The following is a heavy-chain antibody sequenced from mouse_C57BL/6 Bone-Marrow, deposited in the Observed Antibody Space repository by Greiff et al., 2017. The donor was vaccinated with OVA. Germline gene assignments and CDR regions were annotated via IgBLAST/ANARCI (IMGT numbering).Heavy chain of an antibody. CDR3: ARINYWYCDG. V-gene: IGHV5-17*01. CDR2: ISSGSSTI. CDR1: GFTFSDYG. Sequence: EVMLVESGGGLVKPGGSLTLSCAASGFTFSDYGMHWVRQAPEKGLEWVAYISSGSSTIYYAHTVKGRFTISRNNAKNTLFLQMTSLRSEDTAIYYCARINYWYCDGWGTGTTVTVSS. J-gene: IGHJ1*03.